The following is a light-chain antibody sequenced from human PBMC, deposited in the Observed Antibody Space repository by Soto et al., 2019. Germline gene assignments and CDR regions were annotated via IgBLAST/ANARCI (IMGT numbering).Light chain of an antibody. CDR2: DAS. Sequence: DIQLTQSPSSLSASVGDRVTITCQASQGISNFLNWYQQKPGKAPKLLIYDASNLETGVPSRFSGSGSMTDFTLTISSLQPEDIATYFCQQYDNLQLTFGGGTKVEIK. J-gene: IGKJ4*01. CDR3: QQYDNLQLT. V-gene: IGKV1-33*01. CDR1: QGISNF.